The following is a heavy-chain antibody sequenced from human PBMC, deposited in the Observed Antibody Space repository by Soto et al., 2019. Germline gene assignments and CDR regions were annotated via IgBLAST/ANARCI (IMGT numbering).Heavy chain of an antibody. CDR3: ASHPGDSSGSWYYFAY. V-gene: IGHV3-21*01. CDR1: GFTFSSYS. D-gene: IGHD3-22*01. Sequence: EVQLVESGGGLVKPGGSLRLSCAASGFTFSSYSMNWVRQAPGKGLEWVSSISSSSSYIYYADSVKGRFTISRDNAKNXLYLQMDSLRAEDTAVYYCASHPGDSSGSWYYFAYWGQGTLVTVSS. CDR2: ISSSSSYI. J-gene: IGHJ4*02.